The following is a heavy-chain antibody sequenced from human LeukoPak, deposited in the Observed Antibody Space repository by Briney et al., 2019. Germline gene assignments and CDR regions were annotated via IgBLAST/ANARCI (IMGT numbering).Heavy chain of an antibody. D-gene: IGHD6-13*01. Sequence: SVKVSCKASGGTFSSYAISWVRQAPGQGLEWMGGIIPIFGTANYAQKFQGRVTITADESTSTAYMELSSLRSEDTVVYYCARGGIAAAGRTSAVDYWGQGTLVTVSS. J-gene: IGHJ4*02. CDR2: IIPIFGTA. V-gene: IGHV1-69*13. CDR3: ARGGIAAAGRTSAVDY. CDR1: GGTFSSYA.